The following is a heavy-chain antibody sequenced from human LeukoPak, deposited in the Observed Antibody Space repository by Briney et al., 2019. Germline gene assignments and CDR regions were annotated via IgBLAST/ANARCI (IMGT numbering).Heavy chain of an antibody. V-gene: IGHV1-46*01. CDR3: ARDVSGGNCLFDY. D-gene: IGHD2-15*01. Sequence: GASVKVSCKASGYTFTTYYFHWVRRAPGQGLEWMGIINPSGGSTSYAQKFQDRVTMTRDTSTSTHYMELTSLRSEDTAVYYCARDVSGGNCLFDYWGQGTLVTVSS. CDR1: GYTFTTYY. J-gene: IGHJ4*02. CDR2: INPSGGST.